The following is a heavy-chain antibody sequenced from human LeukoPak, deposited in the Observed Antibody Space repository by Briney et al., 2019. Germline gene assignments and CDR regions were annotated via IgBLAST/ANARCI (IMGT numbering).Heavy chain of an antibody. D-gene: IGHD5-24*01. CDR3: ARDNGWLQLTYFDY. CDR2: IRYDGNDK. J-gene: IGHJ4*02. CDR1: GFTFNYYG. V-gene: IGHV3-30*02. Sequence: PGGSLRLSCAASGFTFNYYGFHWVRQAPGKGLEWVAFIRYDGNDKYYAKSVKGRFTISRDNAKNSLYLQMNSLRAEDTAVYYCARDNGWLQLTYFDYWGQGTLVTVSS.